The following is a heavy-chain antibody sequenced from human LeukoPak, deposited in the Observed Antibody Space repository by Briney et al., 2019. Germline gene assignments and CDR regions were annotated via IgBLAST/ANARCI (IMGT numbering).Heavy chain of an antibody. CDR2: ISGSGGST. D-gene: IGHD3-16*02. Sequence: GGSLRLSCAASGVTFSSYAMSWVRQAPGKGLEWVSAISGSGGSTYYADSVKGRFTISRDNSKNTLYLQMNSLRAEDTAVYYCAKGLGGYDYIWGSYRTFDYWGQGTLVTVSS. CDR1: GVTFSSYA. J-gene: IGHJ4*02. V-gene: IGHV3-23*01. CDR3: AKGLGGYDYIWGSYRTFDY.